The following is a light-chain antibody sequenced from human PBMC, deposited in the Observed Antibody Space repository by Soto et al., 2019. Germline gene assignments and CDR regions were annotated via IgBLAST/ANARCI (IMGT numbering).Light chain of an antibody. V-gene: IGKV3D-15*02. CDR3: QQYDNSPIT. Sequence: EIVMTQSPATLSVSPWERATLSCMASQSVSSDLAWYHQKPGQAPRLLIYDASNRATGIPDRFSGTGSETDFTLTISRLEPEDFAVYYCQQYDNSPITFGQGTKVDIK. CDR2: DAS. CDR1: QSVSSD. J-gene: IGKJ1*01.